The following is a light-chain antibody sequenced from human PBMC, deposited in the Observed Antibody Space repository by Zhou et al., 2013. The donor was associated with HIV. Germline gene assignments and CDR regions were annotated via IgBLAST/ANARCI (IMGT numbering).Light chain of an antibody. J-gene: IGKJ1*01. Sequence: EIVLTQSPATLSLSPGERATLSCRASQSIIRYLAWYQQKPGQAPRLLIYDASNTASGIPARFSGSGFGTDFTLTISRLEPEDFAVYYCQQYGSSPPWTFGQGTKVEIK. CDR2: DAS. CDR1: QSIIRY. CDR3: QQYGSSPPWT. V-gene: IGKV3-20*01.